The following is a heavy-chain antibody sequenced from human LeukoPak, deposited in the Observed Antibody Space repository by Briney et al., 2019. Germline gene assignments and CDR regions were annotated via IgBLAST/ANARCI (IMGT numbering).Heavy chain of an antibody. CDR2: IIPIFGTA. CDR1: GGTFSSYA. Sequence: SVKVSCKASGGTFSSYAISWVRQAPGQGLEWMGGIIPIFGTANYAQKFQGRVTITADESTSTAYMELSSLRSEDTAVYYYAMSYYDILAGFWGQGTLVTVSS. J-gene: IGHJ4*02. CDR3: AMSYYDILAGF. D-gene: IGHD3-9*01. V-gene: IGHV1-69*01.